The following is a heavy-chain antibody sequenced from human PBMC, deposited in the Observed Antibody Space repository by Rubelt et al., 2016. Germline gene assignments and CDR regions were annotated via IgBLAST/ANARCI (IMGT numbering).Heavy chain of an antibody. D-gene: IGHD3-10*01. CDR2: IKEDGSEK. CDR3: ARERAGSY. V-gene: IGHV3-7*01. CDR1: GFTFSSYW. Sequence: RLSCAASGFTFSSYWMSWARQAPGKGLEWLANIKEDGSEKYYVDSVKGRFTISRDNAKNSLYLQMNSLRAEDTAVYYCARERAGSYWGQGTLVTVSS. J-gene: IGHJ4*02.